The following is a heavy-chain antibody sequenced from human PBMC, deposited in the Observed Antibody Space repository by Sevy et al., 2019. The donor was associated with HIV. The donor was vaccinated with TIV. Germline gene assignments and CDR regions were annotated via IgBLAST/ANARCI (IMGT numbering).Heavy chain of an antibody. CDR2: IKSITDGGAA. J-gene: IGHJ4*02. D-gene: IGHD2-21*02. CDR1: GFDFANAW. V-gene: IGHV3-15*07. Sequence: GGSLRLSCTASGFDFANAWMNWSRQAHGKGLEWVGNIKSITDGGAADSAAPVKGRFTISSHDSKNTLYLHINSMKAEDTAVYYCSTDDFISYWGLVTLVTVSS. CDR3: STDDFISY.